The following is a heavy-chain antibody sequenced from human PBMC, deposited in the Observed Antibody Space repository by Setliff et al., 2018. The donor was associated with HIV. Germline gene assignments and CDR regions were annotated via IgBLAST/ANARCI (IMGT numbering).Heavy chain of an antibody. D-gene: IGHD1-7*01. V-gene: IGHV4-39*07. CDR3: ARDRDNLELRA. CDR1: GGSISSSNYY. Sequence: SETLSLTCSVSGGSISSSNYYGGWIRQPPGKGLEWIGSFYYSGNTYYSPSLKSRVTISIDTSKNQFSLKLSSVTAADTAVYYCARDRDNLELRAWGQGTLVTVSS. CDR2: FYYSGNT. J-gene: IGHJ5*02.